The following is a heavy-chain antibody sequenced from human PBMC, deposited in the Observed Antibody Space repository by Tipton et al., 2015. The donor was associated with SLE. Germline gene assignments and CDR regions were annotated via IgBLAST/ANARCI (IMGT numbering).Heavy chain of an antibody. CDR3: ARDRSSVSD. D-gene: IGHD5/OR15-5a*01. CDR1: GGSVSSNF. V-gene: IGHV4-59*02. J-gene: IGHJ4*02. Sequence: TLSLTCTVSGGSVSSNFWIWIRQPPGKGLEWIGYIYYTGNTKYNPSLKSRVTISLDTSKNQFSLKLTSVTAADTAVYFCARDRSSVSDWGQGTQVIVSP. CDR2: IYYTGNT.